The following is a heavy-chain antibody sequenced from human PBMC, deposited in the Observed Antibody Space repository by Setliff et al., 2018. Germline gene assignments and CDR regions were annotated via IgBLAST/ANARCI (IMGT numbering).Heavy chain of an antibody. J-gene: IGHJ4*02. V-gene: IGHV4-34*01. CDR2: INHSGST. CDR1: GGSFSGYY. Sequence: SETLSLTCAVYGGSFSGYYWSWIRQPPGKGLEWIGEINHSGSTNYNPSLKSRVTISVDTSKNQFSLKLSSVTAADTAVYHCARSLSTTLDYWGQGTLVTVSS. D-gene: IGHD1-7*01. CDR3: ARSLSTTLDY.